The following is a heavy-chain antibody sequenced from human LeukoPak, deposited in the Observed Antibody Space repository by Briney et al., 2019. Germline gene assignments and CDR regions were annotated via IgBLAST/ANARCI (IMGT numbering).Heavy chain of an antibody. CDR1: GYSFNSYW. D-gene: IGHD6-6*01. J-gene: IGHJ4*02. CDR3: AREGRSSSPMDY. Sequence: GESLKISCKGSGYSFNSYWIGWVRQMPGKGLEWMGIIYPGGSDTRYSPSFQGQVTISADKPISTAYLQWGSLKASDTAMYYCAREGRSSSPMDYWGQGTLVTVSS. CDR2: IYPGGSDT. V-gene: IGHV5-51*04.